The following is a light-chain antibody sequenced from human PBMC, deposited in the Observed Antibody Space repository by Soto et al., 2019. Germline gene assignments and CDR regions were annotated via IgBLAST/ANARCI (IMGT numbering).Light chain of an antibody. CDR3: QQRSNWPLT. CDR2: DAS. Sequence: IVLTHSPATLSFSAGERATLSCRASQSVSSYLAWYQQKPGQAPRLLIYDASNRATGIPARFSGSGSGTDFTLTISSLEPEDFAVYYCQQRSNWPLTFGGGTKVDIK. J-gene: IGKJ4*01. V-gene: IGKV3-11*01. CDR1: QSVSSY.